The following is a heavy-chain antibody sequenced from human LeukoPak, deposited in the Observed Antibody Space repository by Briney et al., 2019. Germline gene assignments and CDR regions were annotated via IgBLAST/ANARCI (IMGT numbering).Heavy chain of an antibody. D-gene: IGHD3-3*01. V-gene: IGHV4-30-2*01. CDR3: ARNYGGRPDYDFWSGLPAYPVGFGY. J-gene: IGHJ4*02. CDR2: IYHSGST. Sequence: PSETLSLTCTVSGGSISSGGYYWSWIRQPPGKGLEWIGYIYHSGSTYYNPSLKSRVTISVDRSKNQFSLKLSSVTAADTAVYYCARNYGGRPDYDFWSGLPAYPVGFGYWGQGTLVTVSS. CDR1: GGSISSGGYY.